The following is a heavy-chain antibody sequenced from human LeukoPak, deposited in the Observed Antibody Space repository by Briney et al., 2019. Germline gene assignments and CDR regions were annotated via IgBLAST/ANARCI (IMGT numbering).Heavy chain of an antibody. CDR3: ARGAPGHYDFWSGYSYFDY. V-gene: IGHV4-4*07. Sequence: SETLSLTCTVSRGSISNYYWSWIRQPAGNGLEWIGRIYTSVSTNHNPPLKSRVTISVDKSKNQFSLKLSSVTAADTAVYYCARGAPGHYDFWSGYSYFDYWGQGTLVTVSS. D-gene: IGHD3-3*01. CDR2: IYTSVST. CDR1: RGSISNYY. J-gene: IGHJ4*02.